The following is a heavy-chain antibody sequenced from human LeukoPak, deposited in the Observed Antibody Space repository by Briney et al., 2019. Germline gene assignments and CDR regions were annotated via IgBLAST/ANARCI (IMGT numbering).Heavy chain of an antibody. CDR1: GFTFSSYS. CDR2: ISSSSSYI. Sequence: GSLKLSCGASGFTFSSYSMNWVRQAPGKGLEWVSSISSSSSYIYYADSVKGRFTISRDNAKNSLYLQMNSLRAEDTAVYYCASIVVVAAASDYWGQGTLVTVSS. J-gene: IGHJ4*02. CDR3: ASIVVVAAASDY. D-gene: IGHD2-15*01. V-gene: IGHV3-21*01.